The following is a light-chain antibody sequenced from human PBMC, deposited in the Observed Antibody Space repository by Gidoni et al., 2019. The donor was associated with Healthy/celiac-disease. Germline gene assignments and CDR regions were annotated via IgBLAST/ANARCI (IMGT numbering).Light chain of an antibody. Sequence: NFMLTQPHSVSESPWKTVTISCTGTSGSIASNYVQWYQQRPGSAPTTVIYEDNQRPSGVPDRFSGSIDSPSNSASLTISGLKTEDEADYYCQSYDSSSHWVFGGGTKLTVL. CDR1: SGSIASNY. J-gene: IGLJ3*02. CDR3: QSYDSSSHWV. V-gene: IGLV6-57*02. CDR2: EDN.